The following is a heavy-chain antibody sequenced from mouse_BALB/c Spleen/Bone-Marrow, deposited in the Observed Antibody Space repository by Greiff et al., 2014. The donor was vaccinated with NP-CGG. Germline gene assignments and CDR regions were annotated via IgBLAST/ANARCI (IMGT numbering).Heavy chain of an antibody. Sequence: LEESGPELMKPGASVKISCKASGYSFTSYYIHWVKQTHGKSLEWIGYIDPFNGVTIYNQKFKGKATLTADKSSSTAYMHLSSLTSEDSAVYYCARRVITTGPGFAYWGQGTLVTVSA. CDR2: IDPFNGVT. D-gene: IGHD2-4*01. V-gene: IGHV1-28*01. CDR1: GYSFTSYY. J-gene: IGHJ3*01. CDR3: ARRVITTGPGFAY.